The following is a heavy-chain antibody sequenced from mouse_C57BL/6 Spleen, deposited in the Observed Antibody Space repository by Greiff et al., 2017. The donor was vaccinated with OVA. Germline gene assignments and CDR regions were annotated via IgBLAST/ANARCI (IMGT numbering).Heavy chain of an antibody. Sequence: QVQLKQPGAELVMPGASVKLSCKASGYTFTSYWMHWVKQRPGQGLEWIGEIDPSDSYTNYNQKFKGKSTLTVDKSSSTAYMQLSSLTSEDSAVYYCAITTVVAKRYFDVWGTGTTVTVSS. J-gene: IGHJ1*03. V-gene: IGHV1-69*01. CDR2: IDPSDSYT. CDR1: GYTFTSYW. D-gene: IGHD1-1*01. CDR3: AITTVVAKRYFDV.